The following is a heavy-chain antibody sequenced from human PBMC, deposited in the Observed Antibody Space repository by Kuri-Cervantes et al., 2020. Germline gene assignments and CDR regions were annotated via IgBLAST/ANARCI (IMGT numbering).Heavy chain of an antibody. D-gene: IGHD5/OR15-5a*01. CDR3: TRDSCLFLDY. CDR1: GFSFTNNW. CDR2: IITDGNES. Sequence: GESLKISCVASGFSFTNNWMHWVRQAPGKGLVWVSRIITDGNESIYADSVKGRFTMSRDNSKNTVHLQMNSLRAEDTAVYYCTRDSCLFLDYWGQGILVTVSS. J-gene: IGHJ4*02. V-gene: IGHV3-74*01.